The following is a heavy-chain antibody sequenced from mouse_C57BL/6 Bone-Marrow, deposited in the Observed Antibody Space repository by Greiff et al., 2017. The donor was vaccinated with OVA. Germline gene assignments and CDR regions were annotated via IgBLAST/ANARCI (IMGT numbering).Heavy chain of an antibody. V-gene: IGHV5-6*01. D-gene: IGHD1-1*01. Sequence: EVKLVESGGDLVKPGGSLKLSCAASGFTFSSYGMSWVRQTPDKRLEWVATISSGGSYTYYPDSVKGRFPISRDNAKNTLYLQMSSLKSEDTAMYYCARPLLRYRLWYFDVWGTGTTVTVSS. CDR2: ISSGGSYT. J-gene: IGHJ1*03. CDR1: GFTFSSYG. CDR3: ARPLLRYRLWYFDV.